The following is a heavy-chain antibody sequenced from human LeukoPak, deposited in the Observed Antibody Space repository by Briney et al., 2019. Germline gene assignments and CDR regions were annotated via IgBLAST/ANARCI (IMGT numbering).Heavy chain of an antibody. CDR1: RGSISSSSYY. V-gene: IGHV4-39*07. J-gene: IGHJ3*02. D-gene: IGHD2-8*01. CDR3: ARDLMAVDI. CDR2: IYHSGST. Sequence: SETLSLTCTVSRGSISSSSYYWGWIRQPPGKGLEWIGSIYHSGSTYYNPSLKSRVTISVDTSKNQFSLKLSSVTAADTAVYYCARDLMAVDIWGQGTMVTVSS.